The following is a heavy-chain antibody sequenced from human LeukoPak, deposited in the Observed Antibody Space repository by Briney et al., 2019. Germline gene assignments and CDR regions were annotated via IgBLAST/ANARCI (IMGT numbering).Heavy chain of an antibody. V-gene: IGHV3-74*03. J-gene: IGHJ4*02. CDR3: ARGGGIAVAGTGDY. Sequence: GGSLRLSCAASGFTFSSYWMHWVRQAPGKGLVWVSRINTDGSSTKYADSVKGRFTLSRDNAKNTLYLQMNSLRDEDTAVYYCARGGGIAVAGTGDYWGQGTLVTVSS. CDR1: GFTFSSYW. CDR2: INTDGSST. D-gene: IGHD6-19*01.